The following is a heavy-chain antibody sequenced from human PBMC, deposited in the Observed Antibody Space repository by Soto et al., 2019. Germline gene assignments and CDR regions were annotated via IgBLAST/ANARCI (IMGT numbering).Heavy chain of an antibody. CDR1: GGSGRSSRYY. D-gene: IGHD5-12*01. Sequence: PSETLSLTCIVSGGSGRSSRYYWGWIRQPPGKGLEWIGTIYFSGSTNYNPSLKSRVTMSVDTSKNQFSLKLSSVTAADTAVYYCARDRGLGYYYYYYMDVWGKGTTVTVSS. CDR2: IYFSGST. V-gene: IGHV4-39*02. CDR3: ARDRGLGYYYYYYMDV. J-gene: IGHJ6*03.